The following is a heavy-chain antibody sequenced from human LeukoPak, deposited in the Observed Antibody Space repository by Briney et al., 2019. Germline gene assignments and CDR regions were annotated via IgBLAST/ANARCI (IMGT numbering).Heavy chain of an antibody. Sequence: APVKVSCKASVYTFTAYYIHWVRQAPGQGLEWMGWINPNNGVTGVVQKLQGTVTLTRDTSISTAYMELSSLKFDDTAVYYCAKDMELVGTSLAGDSLEIWGQGTVVTVSS. D-gene: IGHD2-15*01. J-gene: IGHJ3*02. CDR2: INPNNGVT. CDR3: AKDMELVGTSLAGDSLEI. V-gene: IGHV1-2*02. CDR1: VYTFTAYY.